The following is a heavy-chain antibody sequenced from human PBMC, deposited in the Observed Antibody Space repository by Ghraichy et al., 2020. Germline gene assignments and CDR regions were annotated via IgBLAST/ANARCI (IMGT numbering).Heavy chain of an antibody. D-gene: IGHD6-13*01. CDR3: ARGDPEGGSSSWAPDGMDV. Sequence: SETLSLTCAVSGGSISSSNWWSWVRQPPGKGLEWIGEIYHSGSTNYNPSLKSRVTISVDKSKNQFSLKLSSVTAADTAVYYCARGDPEGGSSSWAPDGMDVWGQGTTVTVSS. V-gene: IGHV4-4*02. J-gene: IGHJ6*02. CDR2: IYHSGST. CDR1: GGSISSSNW.